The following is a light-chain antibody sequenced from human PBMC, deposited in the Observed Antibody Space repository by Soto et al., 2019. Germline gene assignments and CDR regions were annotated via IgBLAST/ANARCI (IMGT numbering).Light chain of an antibody. CDR1: QSVSSN. V-gene: IGKV3-15*01. J-gene: IGKJ2*01. CDR3: QQYNNWTPWT. Sequence: EIVMTQSPATLSVSPGERATLSCRASQSVSSNLAWYQQKPGQAPRVLIYDASTRATGIPARFSGSGSGTEFTLTISSLQSEDFAVYYCQQYNNWTPWTFGQGTKLEIK. CDR2: DAS.